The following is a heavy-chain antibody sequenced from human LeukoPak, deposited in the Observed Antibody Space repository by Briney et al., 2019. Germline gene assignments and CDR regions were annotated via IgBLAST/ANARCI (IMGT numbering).Heavy chain of an antibody. CDR2: MNPNSGNT. CDR3: ATGAKRLRYFDWLLYY. J-gene: IGHJ4*02. Sequence: ASVKVSCKASGYTFTSYDINWVRQATGQGLEWMGWMNPNSGNTGYAQKFQGRVTMTRNTSISTAYMELSSLRSEDTAVYYCATGAKRLRYFDWLLYYWGQGTLVTVSS. V-gene: IGHV1-8*01. D-gene: IGHD3-9*01. CDR1: GYTFTSYD.